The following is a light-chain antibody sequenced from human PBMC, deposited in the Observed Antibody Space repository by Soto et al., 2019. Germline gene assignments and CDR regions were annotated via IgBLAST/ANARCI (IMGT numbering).Light chain of an antibody. J-gene: IGKJ1*01. CDR3: QQYNSYSPWT. V-gene: IGKV1-5*01. CDR2: NAS. CDR1: QDINRW. Sequence: DIQMTQSPSTLSASVGDRVTITCRASQDINRWLAWYQQKPGQAPKILIYNASTLQTGVPSRFGGGGSGTEFTLTISGLQPDDFATYYCQQYNSYSPWTFGPGTKVDIK.